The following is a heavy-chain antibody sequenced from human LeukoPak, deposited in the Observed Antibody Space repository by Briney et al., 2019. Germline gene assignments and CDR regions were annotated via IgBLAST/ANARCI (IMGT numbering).Heavy chain of an antibody. D-gene: IGHD2-2*01. CDR1: GGTFSSYA. Sequence: GASVKVSCKASGGTFSSYAISWVRQAPGQGLEWMGGIIPIFGTANYAQKFQGRVTITTDESTSTAYMELSSLRSEDTAVYYCARGLPAAYYYYYMDVWGKGTTVTVSS. CDR2: IIPIFGTA. V-gene: IGHV1-69*05. J-gene: IGHJ6*03. CDR3: ARGLPAAYYYYYMDV.